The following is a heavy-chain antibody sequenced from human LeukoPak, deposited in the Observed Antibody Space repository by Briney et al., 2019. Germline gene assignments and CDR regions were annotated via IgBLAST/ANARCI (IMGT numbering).Heavy chain of an antibody. CDR2: INPSGGST. CDR3: ARALGSGDPPFDY. D-gene: IGHD4-17*01. Sequence: ASVKVSCKASGYTFTSYYMHWVRQAPGHRLEWMGIINPSGGSTSYAQKFQGRVTMTRDTSTSTVYMELSSLRSEDTAVYYCARALGSGDPPFDYWGQGTLVTVSS. J-gene: IGHJ4*02. CDR1: GYTFTSYY. V-gene: IGHV1-46*01.